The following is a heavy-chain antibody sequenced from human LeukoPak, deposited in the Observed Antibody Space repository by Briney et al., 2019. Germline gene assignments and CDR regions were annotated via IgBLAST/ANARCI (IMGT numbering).Heavy chain of an antibody. CDR3: ARDPAGYSSSSRGPGDY. V-gene: IGHV3-21*01. Sequence: PGGSLRLSCAASGFTFSSYSMNWVRQAPGKGLEWVSSISSSSSYIYYADSVKGRFTISRDNAKNSLYLQMNSLRAEDTAVYYCARDPAGYSSSSRGPGDYWGQGTLVTVSS. D-gene: IGHD6-6*01. J-gene: IGHJ4*02. CDR1: GFTFSSYS. CDR2: ISSSSSYI.